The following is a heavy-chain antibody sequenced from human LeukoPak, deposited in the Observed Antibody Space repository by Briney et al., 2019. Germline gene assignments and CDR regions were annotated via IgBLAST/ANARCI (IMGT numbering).Heavy chain of an antibody. Sequence: SMKVSCKASGGTFSSYAISWVRQAPGQGLEWMGGIIPIFGTASYAQKFQGRVTITADESTSTAYMELSSLRSEDTAVYYCARGGSSYYFDYWGQGTLVTVSS. V-gene: IGHV1-69*13. CDR1: GGTFSSYA. D-gene: IGHD6-19*01. CDR3: ARGGSSYYFDY. J-gene: IGHJ4*02. CDR2: IIPIFGTA.